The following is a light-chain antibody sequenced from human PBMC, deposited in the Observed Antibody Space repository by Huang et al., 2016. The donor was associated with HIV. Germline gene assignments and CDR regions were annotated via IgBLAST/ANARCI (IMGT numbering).Light chain of an antibody. CDR1: QNVRSS. CDR2: DTS. J-gene: IGKJ4*01. CDR3: QQYDNWPPGLT. Sequence: EIVMTQSPATLSVSPGGGATLSCRASQNVRSSLAWYQQNPGQAPRLLIYDTSKRASGVPARVRGSGSGTEFTLTISGLQSEDCAVYYCQQYDNWPPGLTFGGGTKVEI. V-gene: IGKV3D-15*01.